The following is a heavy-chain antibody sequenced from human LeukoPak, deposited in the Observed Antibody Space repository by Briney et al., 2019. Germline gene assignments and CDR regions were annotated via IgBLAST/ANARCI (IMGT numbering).Heavy chain of an antibody. CDR2: FDPEDGET. V-gene: IGHV1-24*01. CDR3: ALNGYCSSNSCWGNYYYYYMDF. CDR1: GYTLTELS. J-gene: IGHJ6*03. D-gene: IGHD2-2*01. Sequence: ASVKVSCKVSGYTLTELSMHWVRQAPGKGLEWMGGFDPEDGETIYAQKFQGRVTLTEDTSTDTAYMELSSLSSADTAMYYCALNGYCSSNSCWGNYYYYYMDFWGKGTTVIVSS.